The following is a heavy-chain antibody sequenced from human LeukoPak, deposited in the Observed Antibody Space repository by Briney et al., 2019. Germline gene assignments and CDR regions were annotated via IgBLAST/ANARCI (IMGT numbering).Heavy chain of an antibody. J-gene: IGHJ4*02. CDR1: GYSFARYW. V-gene: IGHV5-51*01. CDR3: ARQGASINFDY. CDR2: IHPGDSDI. D-gene: IGHD1-26*01. Sequence: GESLKISCKGSGYSFARYWIGWVRQMPGEGLEWMGIIHPGDSDIRYSPSFQGQVTLSADKSITTAYLQWSSLKVSDTAMYYCARQGASINFDYWGQGTLVTVSS.